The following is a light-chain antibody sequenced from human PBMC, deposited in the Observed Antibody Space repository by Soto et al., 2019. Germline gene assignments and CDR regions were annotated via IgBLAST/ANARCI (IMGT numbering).Light chain of an antibody. CDR3: QQSYSTPRT. CDR2: AAS. Sequence: DIQMAQSPSSLSASVGDRVTITCRASQSISIYLSWYQQKPGKAPDLLIYAASSLQRGVPSRFSGSGSGTDFTLTISSLQLEDFATYYCQQSYSTPRTFGQGTKLEIK. V-gene: IGKV1-39*01. CDR1: QSISIY. J-gene: IGKJ2*01.